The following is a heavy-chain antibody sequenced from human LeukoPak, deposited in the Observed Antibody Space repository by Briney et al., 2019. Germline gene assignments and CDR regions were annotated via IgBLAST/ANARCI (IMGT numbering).Heavy chain of an antibody. CDR3: AREGSGKRAFDI. CDR1: GGSISSYY. CDR2: IYYGGST. V-gene: IGHV4-59*01. D-gene: IGHD3-10*01. Sequence: SETLSLTCTVSGGSISSYYWSWIRQPPGKGLEWVGYIYYGGSTNYNPSLKSRVTISVDTSKNQFFLKLSSVTGAEAAVYYCAREGSGKRAFDIWGQGTMVTVSS. J-gene: IGHJ3*02.